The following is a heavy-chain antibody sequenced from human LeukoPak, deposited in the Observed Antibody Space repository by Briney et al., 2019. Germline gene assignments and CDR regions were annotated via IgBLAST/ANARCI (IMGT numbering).Heavy chain of an antibody. CDR2: INPNSGGT. J-gene: IGHJ5*02. Sequence: GASVKVSCKASGYTFTGYYMHWVRQAPGQGLEWMGWINPNSGGTNYAQKFQGRVTMTRDTSISTAYMELSRLRSDDTAVYYCARVGYYDSSSFDPWGQGTLVTVSS. CDR1: GYTFTGYY. V-gene: IGHV1-2*02. CDR3: ARVGYYDSSSFDP. D-gene: IGHD3-22*01.